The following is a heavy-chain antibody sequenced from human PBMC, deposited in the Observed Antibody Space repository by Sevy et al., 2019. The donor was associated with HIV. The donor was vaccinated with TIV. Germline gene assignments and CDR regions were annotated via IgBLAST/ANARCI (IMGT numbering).Heavy chain of an antibody. V-gene: IGHV3-21*06. Sequence: GGSLRLSCAASGFIFSSYNMNWVRQAPGKGLEWVSTISGSSNYKYYAESVKGRCIISRDNAKNILYLQMNSLRTDDKDVDNCARGPQNSNYDYFDYWGQGTLVTVSS. D-gene: IGHD4-4*01. CDR1: GFIFSSYN. CDR2: ISGSSNYK. J-gene: IGHJ4*02. CDR3: ARGPQNSNYDYFDY.